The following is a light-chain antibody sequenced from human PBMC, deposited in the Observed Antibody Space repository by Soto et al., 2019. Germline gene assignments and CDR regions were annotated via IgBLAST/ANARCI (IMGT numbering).Light chain of an antibody. V-gene: IGKV4-1*01. CDR3: QQYCSTPALP. CDR2: WAS. CDR1: QSVLYSSNNKNY. J-gene: IGKJ4*01. Sequence: DIVMTQSPDSLAVSLGERATINCKSSQSVLYSSNNKNYLAWYQQKPGQPPKLLIYWASTRESGVPDRFSGSGSGTDFTLTISRLQAEDVAVYYCQQYCSTPALPFGGGTKVEIK.